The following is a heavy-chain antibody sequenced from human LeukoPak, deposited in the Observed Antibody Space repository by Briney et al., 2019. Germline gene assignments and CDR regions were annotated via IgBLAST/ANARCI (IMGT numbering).Heavy chain of an antibody. CDR1: GFTFSSYG. D-gene: IGHD3-3*01. CDR2: ISYDGSNK. Sequence: PGRSLRLSCAASGFTFSSYGMHWVRQAPGKGLEWVAVISYDGSNKYYADSVKGRFTISRDNSKNTLYLQMNSLRAEDTAVYYCAKGSTIFGVVSHFDYWGQGTLVTVSS. J-gene: IGHJ4*02. CDR3: AKGSTIFGVVSHFDY. V-gene: IGHV3-30*18.